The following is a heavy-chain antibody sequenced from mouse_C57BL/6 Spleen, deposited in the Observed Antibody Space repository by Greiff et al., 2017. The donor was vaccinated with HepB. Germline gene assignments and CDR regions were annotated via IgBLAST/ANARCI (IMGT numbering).Heavy chain of an antibody. CDR3: ARSGYDYDGGADY. V-gene: IGHV1-55*01. J-gene: IGHJ2*01. D-gene: IGHD2-4*01. CDR2: IYPGSGST. CDR1: GYTFTSYW. Sequence: QVQLQQPGAELVKPGASVKMSCKASGYTFTSYWITWVKQRPGQGLEWIGDIYPGSGSTNYNEKFKSKATLTVDTSSSTAYMQLSSLTSEDSAVYYGARSGYDYDGGADYWGQGTTLTVSS.